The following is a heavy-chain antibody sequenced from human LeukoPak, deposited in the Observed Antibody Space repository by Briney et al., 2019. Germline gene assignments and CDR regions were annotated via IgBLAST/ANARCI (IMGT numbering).Heavy chain of an antibody. CDR3: ARQCTSCHPVYGFDP. J-gene: IGHJ5*02. V-gene: IGHV4-39*01. Sequence: SETLSLTCTVSGGSISSSSHYWGWIRQPPGKGLEWIGEINHSGSTNYNPSLKSRVTISVDTSKNQFSLKLSSVTAADTAVYYCARQCTSCHPVYGFDPWGQGTLVTVSS. D-gene: IGHD2-2*01. CDR1: GGSISSSSHY. CDR2: INHSGST.